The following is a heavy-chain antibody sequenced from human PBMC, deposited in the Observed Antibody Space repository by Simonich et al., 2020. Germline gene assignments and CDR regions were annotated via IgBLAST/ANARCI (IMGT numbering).Heavy chain of an antibody. CDR1: GYTFTGYY. Sequence: QVQLVQSGAEVKKPGASVKVSCKASGYTFTGYYMHWVRQAPGQGLGWRGWINPNSGGTKYAQKFQGRVTMTRDTSISTAYMELSRLRSDDTAVYYCARGALTGDYYYMDVWGKGTTVTVSS. J-gene: IGHJ6*03. D-gene: IGHD7-27*01. CDR3: ARGALTGDYYYMDV. CDR2: INPNSGGT. V-gene: IGHV1-2*02.